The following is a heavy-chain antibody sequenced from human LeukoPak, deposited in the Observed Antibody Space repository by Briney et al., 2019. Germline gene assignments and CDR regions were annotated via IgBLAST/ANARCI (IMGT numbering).Heavy chain of an antibody. D-gene: IGHD4-11*01. V-gene: IGHV1-18*01. CDR3: ATDLMTTVTTPSRDAFDI. CDR2: ISAYNGNT. J-gene: IGHJ3*02. Sequence: ASVKVSCKASGYTFTSYDINWVRQATGQGLEWMGWISAYNGNTNYAQKLQGRVTMTTDTSTSTAYMELSSLRSEDTAVYYCATDLMTTVTTPSRDAFDIWGQGTMVTVSS. CDR1: GYTFTSYD.